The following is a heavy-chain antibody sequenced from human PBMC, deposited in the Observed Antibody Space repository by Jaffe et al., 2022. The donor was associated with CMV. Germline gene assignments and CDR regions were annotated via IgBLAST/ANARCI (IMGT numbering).Heavy chain of an antibody. CDR3: ARDRGTRSLDH. V-gene: IGHV3-33*08. CDR1: GISFSTSG. CDR2: VWYDGSNS. D-gene: IGHD2-2*01. Sequence: QVRLVESGGGVVQPGRSLRLSCVASGISFSTSGMHWVRQAPGKGLEWVGIVWYDGSNSYYADSVKGRFTISRDNSKNTVYLQMDSLTAEDTAAYYCARDRGTRSLDHWGQGTLVTVSS. J-gene: IGHJ4*02.